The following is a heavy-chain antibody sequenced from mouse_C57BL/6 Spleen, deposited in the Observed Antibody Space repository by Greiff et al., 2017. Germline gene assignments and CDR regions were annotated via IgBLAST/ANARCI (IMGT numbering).Heavy chain of an antibody. CDR2: IYPGSGST. CDR1: GYTFTSYW. D-gene: IGHD2-1*01. V-gene: IGHV1-55*01. CDR3: ARRGNYVWFAY. J-gene: IGHJ3*01. Sequence: QVQLQQPGAELVKPGASVKMSCKASGYTFTSYWITWVKQRPGQGLEWIGDIYPGSGSTNYNEKFKSKATLTVYTSSSTAYMQLSSLTSEDSAVYYCARRGNYVWFAYWGQGTLVTVSA.